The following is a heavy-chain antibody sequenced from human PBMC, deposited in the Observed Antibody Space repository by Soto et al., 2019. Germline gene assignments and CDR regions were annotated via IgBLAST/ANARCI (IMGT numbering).Heavy chain of an antibody. V-gene: IGHV4-39*01. Sequence: SETLSLTRIVSGESISSSSYYWGWIRQPPGKGLEWIGSIYYSGRTYYNPSFKSRVTISIDTSKNQFSLKLSSVTATDTAVYYCARQRTTVVTQAYFDHWGQGALVTVSS. CDR1: GESISSSSYY. CDR2: IYYSGRT. CDR3: ARQRTTVVTQAYFDH. J-gene: IGHJ4*02. D-gene: IGHD2-21*02.